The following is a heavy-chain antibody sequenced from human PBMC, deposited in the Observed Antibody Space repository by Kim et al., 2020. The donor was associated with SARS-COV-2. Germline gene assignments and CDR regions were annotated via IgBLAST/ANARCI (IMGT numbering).Heavy chain of an antibody. Sequence: SETLSLTCTVSGGSISSSSYYWGWIRQPPGKGLEWIGSIYYSGITYYNPSLKTRVTISVDTSKNQFSLKLSSVTAADTAEYYCARSRQQQLVFNYYYGMDLWGQGTTVTVSS. J-gene: IGHJ6*02. D-gene: IGHD6-13*01. V-gene: IGHV4-39*01. CDR2: IYYSGIT. CDR1: GGSISSSSYY. CDR3: ARSRQQQLVFNYYYGMDL.